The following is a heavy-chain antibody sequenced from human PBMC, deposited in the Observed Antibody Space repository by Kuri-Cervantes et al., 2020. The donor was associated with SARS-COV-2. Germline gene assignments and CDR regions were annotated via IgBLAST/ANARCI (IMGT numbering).Heavy chain of an antibody. CDR1: GYTFTGYY. J-gene: IGHJ4*02. CDR3: ARDRDYYDSGGY. D-gene: IGHD3-22*01. Sequence: ASVKVSCKASGYTFTGYYMHWVRQAPGQGLEWMGWINPNSGGTNYAQKFQGWVTMTRDTSISTVYMELKSLRSDDTAVYYCARDRDYYDSGGYWGQGTLVTVSS. V-gene: IGHV1-2*04. CDR2: INPNSGGT.